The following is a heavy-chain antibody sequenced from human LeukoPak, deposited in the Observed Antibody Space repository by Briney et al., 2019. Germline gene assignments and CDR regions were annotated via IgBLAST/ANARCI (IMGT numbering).Heavy chain of an antibody. CDR3: ARVGSSSWYSFDY. J-gene: IGHJ4*02. CDR1: GYTFTGYY. V-gene: IGHV1-2*06. CDR2: IDPNSGGT. D-gene: IGHD6-13*01. Sequence: ASVKVSCKASGYTFTGYYMHWVRQAPGQGLEWMRRIDPNSGGTNYAQKFQGRVTMTRDTSISTAYMELSRLRSDDTAVYYCARVGSSSWYSFDYWGQGNLVTVPS.